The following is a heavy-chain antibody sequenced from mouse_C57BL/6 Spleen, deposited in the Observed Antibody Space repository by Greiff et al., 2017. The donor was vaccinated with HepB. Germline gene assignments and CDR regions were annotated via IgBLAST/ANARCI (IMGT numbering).Heavy chain of an antibody. J-gene: IGHJ3*01. V-gene: IGHV5-6*01. CDR2: ISSGGSYT. Sequence: EVKLMESGGDLVKPGGSLKLSCAASGFTFSSYGMSWVRQTPDKRLEWVATISSGGSYTYYPDSVKGRFTISRDNAKNTLYLQMSSLKSEDTAMYYCARSEDYYGSGASWFAYWGQGTLVTVSA. CDR1: GFTFSSYG. CDR3: ARSEDYYGSGASWFAY. D-gene: IGHD1-1*01.